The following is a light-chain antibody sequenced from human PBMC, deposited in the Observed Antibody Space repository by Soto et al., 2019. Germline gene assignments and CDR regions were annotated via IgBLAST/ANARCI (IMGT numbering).Light chain of an antibody. CDR3: QQSYSTLLIT. CDR1: QNIDYY. CDR2: GAS. J-gene: IGKJ5*01. Sequence: DIQMTQSPSSLSASVGDRVTITCRASQNIDYYLNWYQQKPGKAPKFLIYGASTLQSGVPSRFXGSGSGTQFPLTIRNLQPQDSATYYCQQSYSTLLITFGQGTRLEIK. V-gene: IGKV1-39*01.